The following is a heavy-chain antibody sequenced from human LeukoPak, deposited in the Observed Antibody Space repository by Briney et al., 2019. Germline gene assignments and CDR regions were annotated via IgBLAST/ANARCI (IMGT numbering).Heavy chain of an antibody. Sequence: ASVKVSCKASGYTFTGYYMHWVRQAPGQGLEWMGWTNPNSGGTNYAQKFQGRVTMTRDTSISTAYMELSRLRSDDTAVYYCARGLRVTTGDYYYYYYMDVWGKGTTVTVSS. CDR1: GYTFTGYY. J-gene: IGHJ6*03. CDR3: ARGLRVTTGDYYYYYYMDV. D-gene: IGHD4-17*01. V-gene: IGHV1-2*02. CDR2: TNPNSGGT.